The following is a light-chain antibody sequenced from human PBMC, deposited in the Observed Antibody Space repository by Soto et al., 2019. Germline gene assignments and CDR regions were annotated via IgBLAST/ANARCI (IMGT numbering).Light chain of an antibody. Sequence: QSSLTQPPSVSGSPGQSVTISCTGTSIDVGSYNRVSWYQQPPGTAPKLMIYEVSNRPSGVPDRFSGSKSGNTASLTISGLQAEDEADYYCSLYTSSSTSPYVFGTGTKV. CDR2: EVS. V-gene: IGLV2-18*01. CDR3: SLYTSSSTSPYV. CDR1: SIDVGSYNR. J-gene: IGLJ1*01.